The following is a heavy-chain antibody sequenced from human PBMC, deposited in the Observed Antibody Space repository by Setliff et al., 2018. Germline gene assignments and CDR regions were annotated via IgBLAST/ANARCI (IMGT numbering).Heavy chain of an antibody. CDR3: ARGKIRITMIVVPPGGAFDI. J-gene: IGHJ3*02. Sequence: KPSETLSLTCAVSGGAISSSNWWSWVRQPPGKGLEWIGEIYHSGSTNYNPSLKSRVTISVDKSKNKFSLKLSSVTAAHTAVYYCARGKIRITMIVVPPGGAFDIWGQGTMVTVSS. CDR2: IYHSGST. D-gene: IGHD3-22*01. CDR1: GGAISSSNW. V-gene: IGHV4-4*02.